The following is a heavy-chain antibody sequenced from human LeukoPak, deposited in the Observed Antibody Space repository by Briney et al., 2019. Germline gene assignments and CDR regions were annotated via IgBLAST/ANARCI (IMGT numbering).Heavy chain of an antibody. CDR1: GGSISSSSFY. CDR3: ARDRHYYYGSGSYCGEFDP. D-gene: IGHD3-10*01. Sequence: SETLSLTCTVSGGSISSSSFYWGWIRQSRGKGLERIGSIYYSGNTYYNPSLKSRVTISVDTSENQFSLKLSSVTAADTAVYYCARDRHYYYGSGSYCGEFDPWGQGTLVTVSS. J-gene: IGHJ5*02. V-gene: IGHV4-39*07. CDR2: IYYSGNT.